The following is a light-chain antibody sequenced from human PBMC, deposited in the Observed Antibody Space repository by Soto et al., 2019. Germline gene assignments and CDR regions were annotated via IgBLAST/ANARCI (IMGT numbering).Light chain of an antibody. V-gene: IGKV1-27*01. CDR3: QKCNSPPPFT. Sequence: DIQMTQSPSSLSASVGYRVTITCRSSQGFMNSLAWYQQKPGKVPKLLISAAFTLQSGVPSRFSGSGTGTDFTLTISSLQPEDAAIYFCQKCNSPPPFTFGPGTKVDIK. J-gene: IGKJ3*01. CDR2: AAF. CDR1: QGFMNS.